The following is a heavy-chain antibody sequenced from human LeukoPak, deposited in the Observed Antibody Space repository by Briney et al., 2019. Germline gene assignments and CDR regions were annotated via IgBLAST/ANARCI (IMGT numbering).Heavy chain of an antibody. V-gene: IGHV3-11*01. CDR2: ISSSGSTI. CDR3: ARASEAYYGSPRYFDP. CDR1: GFTFSDYY. D-gene: IGHD3-10*01. Sequence: GGSLRLSCAASGFTFSDYYMSWIRQAPGKGLEGVSYISSSGSTIYYADSVKGRFTISRDNAKNSLYLQMNSLSAEDTAVYYCARASEAYYGSPRYFDPWGQGTLVTVSS. J-gene: IGHJ5*02.